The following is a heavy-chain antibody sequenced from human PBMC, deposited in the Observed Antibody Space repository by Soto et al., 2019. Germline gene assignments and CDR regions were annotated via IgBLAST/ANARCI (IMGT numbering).Heavy chain of an antibody. V-gene: IGHV4-39*01. J-gene: IGHJ6*02. Sequence: SETLSLTCTVSGGSISSSSYYWGWIRHPPGKGLEWIGSIYYSGSTYYNPSLKSRVTISVDTSKNQFSLKLSSVTAADTAVYYCAASYSSSWYRESYYYYGMDVWGQGTTVTVSS. CDR2: IYYSGST. CDR3: AASYSSSWYRESYYYYGMDV. D-gene: IGHD6-13*01. CDR1: GGSISSSSYY.